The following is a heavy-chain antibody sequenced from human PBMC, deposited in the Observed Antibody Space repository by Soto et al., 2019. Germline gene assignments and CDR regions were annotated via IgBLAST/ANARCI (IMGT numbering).Heavy chain of an antibody. V-gene: IGHV4-34*01. CDR3: ARGRSRIGSGSYYPL. J-gene: IGHJ4*02. D-gene: IGHD3-10*01. CDR2: INHSGST. CDR1: CGSFSGYY. Sequence: SETLSLTCAVYCGSFSGYYWSWIRQPPGKGLEWIGEINHSGSTNYNPSLKSRVTISVDTSKNQFSLKLSSVTAADTAVYYCARGRSRIGSGSYYPLWGQGTLVTVSS.